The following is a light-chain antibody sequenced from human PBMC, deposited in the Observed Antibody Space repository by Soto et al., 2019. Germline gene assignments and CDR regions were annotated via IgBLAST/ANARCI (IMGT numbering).Light chain of an antibody. J-gene: IGKJ1*01. CDR3: QQYITYSRT. CDR1: QSVDKW. V-gene: IGKV1-5*03. Sequence: DIQMTQFPSTLSASVGDRVTITCRASQSVDKWLAWFQQKPGKAPKVLIYEVSTLESGVPSRFTGSGSGTEFTLNISSLQPDDFATYYCQQYITYSRTFGQGTKVEVK. CDR2: EVS.